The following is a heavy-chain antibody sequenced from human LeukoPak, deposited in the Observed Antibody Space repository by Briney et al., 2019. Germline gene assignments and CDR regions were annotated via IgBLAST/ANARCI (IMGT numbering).Heavy chain of an antibody. J-gene: IGHJ4*02. V-gene: IGHV3-64*01. Sequence: GGSLRLSCAASGFTFSSYAMHWVRQAPGKGLEYVAAISTNGDSTYYANSVKGRFTISRDNSKNTLYLQMGSLRVEDMAVYYCARWGSTSCYDYWGQGTLVTVSS. CDR1: GFTFSSYA. CDR3: ARWGSTSCYDY. D-gene: IGHD2-2*01. CDR2: ISTNGDST.